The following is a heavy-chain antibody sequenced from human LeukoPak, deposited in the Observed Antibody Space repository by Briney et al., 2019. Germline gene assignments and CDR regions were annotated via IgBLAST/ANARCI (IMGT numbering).Heavy chain of an antibody. Sequence: PGGSLRLSCAASGLTFDDYAMHWVRQAPGKGLEWVSGISWNSGSIGYADSVKGRFTISRDNAKNSLYLQMNSLRAEDTALYYCAKDRYYGSGIDYWGQGTLVTVSS. CDR3: AKDRYYGSGIDY. J-gene: IGHJ4*02. V-gene: IGHV3-9*01. CDR2: ISWNSGSI. CDR1: GLTFDDYA. D-gene: IGHD3-10*01.